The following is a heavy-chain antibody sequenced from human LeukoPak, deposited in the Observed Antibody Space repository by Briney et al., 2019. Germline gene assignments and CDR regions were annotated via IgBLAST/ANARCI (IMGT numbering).Heavy chain of an antibody. CDR2: INTDGSDT. D-gene: IGHD3-3*01. Sequence: GGSLRLSCAASGFTFSSYSMNWVRQAPGKGLVWVSRINTDGSDTTYADSVKGRFTISRDNAKNTLYLQMNSLRAEDTAVYYCARDPNDFWSGYCFDYWGQGALVTVS. V-gene: IGHV3-74*01. CDR1: GFTFSSYS. J-gene: IGHJ4*02. CDR3: ARDPNDFWSGYCFDY.